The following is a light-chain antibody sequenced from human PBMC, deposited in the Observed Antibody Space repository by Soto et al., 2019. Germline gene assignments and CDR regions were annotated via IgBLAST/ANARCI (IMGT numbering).Light chain of an antibody. CDR1: SSDVGTYDY. Sequence: QSALTQPPSASGSPGQSVTFSCTGTSSDVGTYDYVSWYQQYPGKAPKLLIYGVTRRPSGVPDRFSGSKSGNTAALTVSGLQAEDEAYYYCSSYAGRSMYVFRTGTKVTVL. CDR3: SSYAGRSMYV. CDR2: GVT. J-gene: IGLJ1*01. V-gene: IGLV2-8*01.